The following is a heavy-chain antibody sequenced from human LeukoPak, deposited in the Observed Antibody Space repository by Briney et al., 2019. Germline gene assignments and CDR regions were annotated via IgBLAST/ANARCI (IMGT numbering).Heavy chain of an antibody. CDR2: IIPIFGTA. Sequence: GASVKVSCKASGGTFSSYAISWVRQAPGQGLEWMGGIIPIFGTANYAQKFQGRVTITADESTSTAYMELSSLRSEDTAVYYCARVLHDYGDLSSGYYYGMDVWGKGTTVTVSS. CDR3: ARVLHDYGDLSSGYYYGMDV. D-gene: IGHD4-17*01. J-gene: IGHJ6*04. V-gene: IGHV1-69*13. CDR1: GGTFSSYA.